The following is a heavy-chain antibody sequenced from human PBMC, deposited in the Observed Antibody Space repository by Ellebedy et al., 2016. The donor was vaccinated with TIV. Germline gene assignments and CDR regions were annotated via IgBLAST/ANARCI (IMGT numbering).Heavy chain of an antibody. CDR3: ARSEGNWNYVVAPPAFDP. D-gene: IGHD1-7*01. CDR1: GGTFSSYA. Sequence: SVKVSXKASGGTFSSYAISWVRQAPGQGLEWMGGIIPIFGTANYAQKFQGRVTITADESTSTAYMELSSLRSEDTAVYYCARSEGNWNYVVAPPAFDPWGQGTLVTVSS. J-gene: IGHJ5*02. V-gene: IGHV1-69*13. CDR2: IIPIFGTA.